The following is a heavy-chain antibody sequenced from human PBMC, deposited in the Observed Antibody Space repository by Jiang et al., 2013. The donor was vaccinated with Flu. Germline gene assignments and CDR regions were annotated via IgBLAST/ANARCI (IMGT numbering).Heavy chain of an antibody. CDR1: GGTFSSYA. CDR3: ARAKRHYGDYYYYYGMDV. V-gene: IGHV1-69*01. CDR2: IIPIFGTA. Sequence: QRQLVESGAEVKKPGSSVKVSCKASGGTFSSYAISWVRQAPGQGLEWMGGIIPIFGTANYAQKFQGRVTITADESTSTAYMELSSLRSEDTAVYYCARAKRHYGDYYYYYGMDVWGQGTTVTVSS. D-gene: IGHD4-17*01. J-gene: IGHJ6*02.